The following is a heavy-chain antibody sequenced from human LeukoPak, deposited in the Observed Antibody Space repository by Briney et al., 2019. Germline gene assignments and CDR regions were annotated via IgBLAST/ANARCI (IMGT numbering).Heavy chain of an antibody. CDR2: ISYSGTT. CDR1: GGSISSSTYY. CDR3: ARDATIAAPLMS. J-gene: IGHJ4*02. Sequence: SETLSLTCIVSGGSISSSTYYWGWIRQSPGKGLEWIGSISYSGTTYYNPSLKSRVTISVDPSKIYFSLKLTSVTAADTAVYYCARDATIAAPLMSWGQGTLVIVSS. D-gene: IGHD6-13*01. V-gene: IGHV4-39*02.